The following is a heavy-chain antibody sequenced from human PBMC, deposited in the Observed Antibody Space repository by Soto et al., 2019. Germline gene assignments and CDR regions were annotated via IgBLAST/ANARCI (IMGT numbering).Heavy chain of an antibody. CDR3: AKNGRAAAMYNWFDP. D-gene: IGHD6-13*01. J-gene: IGHJ5*02. V-gene: IGHV3-23*01. Sequence: EVQLLESGGGLVQPGGSLRLSCTGSGFTFSSYAMNWVRQAPGKGLECVSTISGSGGTTSYADSVKGRFTISRDNSKNTLYLQMSSLRAEDTAVYYCAKNGRAAAMYNWFDPWGQGTLVTVS. CDR2: ISGSGGTT. CDR1: GFTFSSYA.